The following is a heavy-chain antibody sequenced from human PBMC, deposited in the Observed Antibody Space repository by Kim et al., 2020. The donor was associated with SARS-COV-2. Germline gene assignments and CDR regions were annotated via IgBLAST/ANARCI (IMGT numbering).Heavy chain of an antibody. CDR2: IYYSGST. CDR1: GGSISSGGYY. V-gene: IGHV4-31*03. CDR3: ARDQLDTDTYYYYYGMDV. J-gene: IGHJ6*02. Sequence: SETLSLTCTVSGGSISSGGYYWSWIRQHPGKGLEWIGYIYYSGSTYYNPSLKSRVTISVDTSKNQFSLKLSSVTAADTAVYYCARDQLDTDTYYYYYGMDVWGQGTTVTVSS. D-gene: IGHD5-18*01.